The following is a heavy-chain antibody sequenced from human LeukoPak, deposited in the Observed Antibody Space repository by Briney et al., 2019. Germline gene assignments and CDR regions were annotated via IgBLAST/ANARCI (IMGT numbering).Heavy chain of an antibody. CDR2: IKQDESEK. V-gene: IGHV3-7*01. CDR3: ARGHVDTTMAGEFDF. J-gene: IGHJ4*02. D-gene: IGHD5-18*01. Sequence: GGSLRLSCAASGFTFSSYWMSWVRQSPGKGLEGVANIKQDESEKYYVDSVKGRFTISRGNAKNSLYLQMNSLRAEDTAVYYCARGHVDTTMAGEFDFWGQGTLVTVSS. CDR1: GFTFSSYW.